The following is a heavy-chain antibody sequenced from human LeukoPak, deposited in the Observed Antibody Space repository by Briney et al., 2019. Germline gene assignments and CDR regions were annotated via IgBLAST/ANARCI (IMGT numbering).Heavy chain of an antibody. CDR1: GGTFSSYS. Sequence: SVTVSCKASGGTFSSYSFIWVRQAPGQGLEWMGRIVPVPGRTNYAQTFQGRVTITADKSTTTAYMELSSLRSEDTAIYYCARSPGVAATPFWYFDLWGRGTPVTVSS. CDR3: ARSPGVAATPFWYFDL. J-gene: IGHJ2*01. D-gene: IGHD2-15*01. V-gene: IGHV1-69*02. CDR2: IVPVPGRT.